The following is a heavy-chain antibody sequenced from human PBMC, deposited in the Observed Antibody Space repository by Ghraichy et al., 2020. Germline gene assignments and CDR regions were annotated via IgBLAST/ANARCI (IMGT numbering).Heavy chain of an antibody. CDR3: ARGFNILTHFDL. D-gene: IGHD3-9*01. CDR2: IYYTGST. Sequence: SQTLSLTCAVSGGSIDFYYWSWIRQPPGKGLEWIGYIYYTGSTNYNPSLKSRVAISVDTSKNHLSLKLSSVTAADTAVYYCARGFNILTHFDLWGQGTLVAVSS. V-gene: IGHV4-59*01. J-gene: IGHJ4*02. CDR1: GGSIDFYY.